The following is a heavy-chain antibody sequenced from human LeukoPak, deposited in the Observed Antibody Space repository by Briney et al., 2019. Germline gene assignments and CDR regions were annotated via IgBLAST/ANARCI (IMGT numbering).Heavy chain of an antibody. D-gene: IGHD6-19*01. V-gene: IGHV3-11*06. CDR1: GFTFSDYY. CDR3: ARVRITDSSGWYGWGFDY. CDR2: ISSSSGYT. J-gene: IGHJ4*02. Sequence: GGSLRLSCAASGFTFSDYYMSWIRQAPGKGLEWVSYISSSSGYTNYADSVKGRFTISRDNAKNSLYLQMNSLRVEDTAVYYCARVRITDSSGWYGWGFDYWGQGTLVTVSS.